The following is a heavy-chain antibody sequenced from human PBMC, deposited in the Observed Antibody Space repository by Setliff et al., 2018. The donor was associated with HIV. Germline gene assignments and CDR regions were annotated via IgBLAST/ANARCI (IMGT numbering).Heavy chain of an antibody. Sequence: GESLKISCRGSGYNFPNYWIAWVRQMPGKGLEWMDIIYPDNSDARYGPSFQGQVTISVDKTMRTAYLQWSSLKASDTAMYYCARTAGSYYYYGMDVWGQGTTVTVSS. CDR2: IYPDNSDA. V-gene: IGHV5-51*01. CDR3: ARTAGSYYYYGMDV. D-gene: IGHD6-19*01. J-gene: IGHJ6*02. CDR1: GYNFPNYW.